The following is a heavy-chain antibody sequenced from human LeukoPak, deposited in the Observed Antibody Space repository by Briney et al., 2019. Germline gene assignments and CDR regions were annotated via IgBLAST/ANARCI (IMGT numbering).Heavy chain of an antibody. Sequence: PGGSLRLSCAASGFTFSSYVMNWVRQAPEEGLEWVSAISGSGGSTYYADSVKGRFTISRDNAKNTLYLQMNSLRAEDTAVYYCAKLNSNYFYYGMDVWGRGTTVTVSS. J-gene: IGHJ6*02. CDR1: GFTFSSYV. CDR3: AKLNSNYFYYGMDV. CDR2: ISGSGGST. V-gene: IGHV3-23*01. D-gene: IGHD4-11*01.